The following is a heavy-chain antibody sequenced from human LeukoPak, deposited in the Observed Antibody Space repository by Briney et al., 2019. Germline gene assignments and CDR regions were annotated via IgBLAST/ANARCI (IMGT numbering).Heavy chain of an antibody. CDR1: GFIFNTYE. V-gene: IGHV3-48*03. CDR2: ISSSGTTI. D-gene: IGHD3-10*01. CDR3: AREIEGSNAFDM. J-gene: IGHJ3*02. Sequence: GSLILSCAASGFIFNTYEMSWVRPAPGKGLEWISYISSSGTTIYYTDSVKGRFTISRDNAKNSLDLQMNSLRAEDTAIYYCAREIEGSNAFDMWGQGTMVTVSS.